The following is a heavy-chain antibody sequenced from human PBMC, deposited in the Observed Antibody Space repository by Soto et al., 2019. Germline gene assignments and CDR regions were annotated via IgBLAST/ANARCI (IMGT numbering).Heavy chain of an antibody. CDR3: VSDAPAVAPY. V-gene: IGHV4-34*01. D-gene: IGHD2-15*01. CDR2: VNHSGST. Sequence: SETLSLTCGGDGGSFRGYYWSWIRQRPGKGLEGIGEVNHSGSTNYNPSLKSGITISADTSKNQFSLKLNSLTAADTARYYGVSDAPAVAPYWGQGTLVTVSS. CDR1: GGSFRGYY. J-gene: IGHJ4*02.